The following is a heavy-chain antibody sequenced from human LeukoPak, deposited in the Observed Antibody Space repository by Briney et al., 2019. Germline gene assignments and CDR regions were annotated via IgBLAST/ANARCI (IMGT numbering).Heavy chain of an antibody. J-gene: IGHJ4*02. Sequence: GGSLRLSCAASGFTFSSYWMSWVRQAPGKGLEWVANIKQDGSEKYYVDSVKGRFTISRDNSKNTLYLQMNSLRAEDTAVYYCAKPADSSYYFDYWGQGTLVTVSS. CDR2: IKQDGSEK. D-gene: IGHD6-13*01. CDR1: GFTFSSYW. V-gene: IGHV3-7*05. CDR3: AKPADSSYYFDY.